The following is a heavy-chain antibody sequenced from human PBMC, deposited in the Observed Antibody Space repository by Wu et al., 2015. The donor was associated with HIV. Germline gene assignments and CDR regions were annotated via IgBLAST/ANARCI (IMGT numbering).Heavy chain of an antibody. V-gene: IGHV1-2*02. D-gene: IGHD1-20*01. J-gene: IGHJ4*02. CDR1: GYTFTGYY. CDR2: INPNTGGT. CDR3: ARGKNNWNFFHY. Sequence: QVQLVQSGAEVKKPGASVKVSCKASGYTFTGYYIHWVRQAPGQGLEWMGWINPNTGGTDHAQNFQGRVTMTRDTSTSTVYMEISSLRLEDTAVYFCARGKNNWNFFHYWGQGTLVAVSS.